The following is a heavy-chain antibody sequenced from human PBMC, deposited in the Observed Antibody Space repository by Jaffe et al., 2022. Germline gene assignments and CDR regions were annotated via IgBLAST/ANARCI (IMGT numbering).Heavy chain of an antibody. J-gene: IGHJ6*03. V-gene: IGHV3-48*03. CDR2: ISSSGSTI. CDR3: VLLGYCSGGSCYSDFGYYYYYMDV. D-gene: IGHD2-15*01. Sequence: EVQLVESGGGLVQPGGSLRLSCAASGFTFSSYEMNWVRQAPGKGLEWVSYISSSGSTIYYADSVKGRFTISRDNAKNSLYLQMNSLRAEDTAVYYCVLLGYCSGGSCYSDFGYYYYYMDVWGKGTTVTVSS. CDR1: GFTFSSYE.